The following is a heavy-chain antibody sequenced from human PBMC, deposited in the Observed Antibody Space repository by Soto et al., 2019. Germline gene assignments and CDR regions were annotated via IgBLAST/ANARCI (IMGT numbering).Heavy chain of an antibody. CDR2: IWYDGSNK. D-gene: IGHD6-19*01. CDR3: ASGVGYSSGWKRDAFDI. CDR1: GFTFSSYG. V-gene: IGHV3-33*01. J-gene: IGHJ3*02. Sequence: QVQLVESGGGVVQPGRSLRLSCAASGFTFSSYGMHWVRQAPGKGLEWVAVIWYDGSNKYYADSVKGRFTISRDNSKNTLYLQMNSLRAEDTAVYYCASGVGYSSGWKRDAFDILGQGTMVTVSS.